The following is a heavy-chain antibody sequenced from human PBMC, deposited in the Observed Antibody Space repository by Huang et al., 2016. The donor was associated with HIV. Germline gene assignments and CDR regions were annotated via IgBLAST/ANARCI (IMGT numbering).Heavy chain of an antibody. CDR2: IYTSGNT. J-gene: IGHJ4*02. D-gene: IGHD6-19*01. V-gene: IGHV4-39*01. CDR3: ARADYSGWYLEPYCFDY. Sequence: QLQLQESGPGLVKPSETLSLTCTVSGVSISSSSYYWGWIRQPPGKGLVWIGSIYTSGNTYANPSLKRRVTISVDRSKNQFSRKLSSVTAADTAVYYCARADYSGWYLEPYCFDYWGQGTLVTVSS. CDR1: GVSISSSSYY.